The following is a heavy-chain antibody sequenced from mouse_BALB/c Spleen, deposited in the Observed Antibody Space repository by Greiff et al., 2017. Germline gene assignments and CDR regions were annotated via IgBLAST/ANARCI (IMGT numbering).Heavy chain of an antibody. CDR3: ARDSLLRPY. Sequence: EVKLVESGGGLVKPGGSLKLSCAASGFTFSDYYMYWVRQTPEKRLEWVATISDGGSYTYYPDSVKGRFTISRDNAKNNLYLQMSSLKSEDTAMYYCARDSLLRPYWGQGTLVTVSA. V-gene: IGHV5-4*02. D-gene: IGHD1-2*01. J-gene: IGHJ3*01. CDR1: GFTFSDYY. CDR2: ISDGGSYT.